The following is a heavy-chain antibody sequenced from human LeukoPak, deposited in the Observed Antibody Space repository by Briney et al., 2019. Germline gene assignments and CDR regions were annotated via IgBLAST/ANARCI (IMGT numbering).Heavy chain of an antibody. J-gene: IGHJ5*02. CDR3: AGGGSGFVRGLMRS. CDR2: IYYTGNT. V-gene: IGHV4-39*07. Sequence: ETLSLTCAVSGGSISSSDYQWGWIRQPPGKGLEWIGTIYYTGNTHYSPSLKSRVTISVDTSKNHFSLNLNSVTAADAAVYFYAGGGSGFVRGLMRSWGPGTLVTVSS. D-gene: IGHD3-10*02. CDR1: GGSISSSDYQ.